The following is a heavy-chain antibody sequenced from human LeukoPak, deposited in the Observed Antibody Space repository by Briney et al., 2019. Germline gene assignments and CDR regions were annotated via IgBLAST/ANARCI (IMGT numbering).Heavy chain of an antibody. V-gene: IGHV4-59*08. CDR2: IYYSGST. CDR1: GGSISSYY. D-gene: IGHD5-12*01. J-gene: IGHJ3*02. CDR3: ARVDPTLDAFDI. Sequence: SETLSLTCTVSGGSISSYYWSWIRQPPGKGLEWIGCIYYSGSTNYNPSLKSRVTISVDTSKNQFSLKLSSVTAADTAVYYCARVDPTLDAFDIWGQGTMVTVSS.